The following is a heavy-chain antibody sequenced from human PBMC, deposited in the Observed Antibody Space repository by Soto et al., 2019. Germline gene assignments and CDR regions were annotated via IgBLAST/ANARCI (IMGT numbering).Heavy chain of an antibody. CDR3: AGTTSHYWYYMDV. D-gene: IGHD1-7*01. Sequence: SQTLSLTCAISGDSVSSNSSAWNWIRQSPSRGLEWLGRTYYRSRWYNDYAVSVKSRITVNPDTSKNQFSLQLTSVTPEDTAVYYCAGTTSHYWYYMDVWGKGTTVTVSS. V-gene: IGHV6-1*01. CDR2: TYYRSRWYN. CDR1: GDSVSSNSSA. J-gene: IGHJ6*03.